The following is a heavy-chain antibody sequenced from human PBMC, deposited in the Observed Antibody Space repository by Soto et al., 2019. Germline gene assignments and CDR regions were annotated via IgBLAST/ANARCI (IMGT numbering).Heavy chain of an antibody. CDR3: VKVINKRDRNLCDLWHV. J-gene: IGHJ3*01. CDR2: ISWKSGNI. V-gene: IGHV3-9*01. CDR1: GFTFDEYA. Sequence: GGSLRPSCAASGFTFDEYAIHWVRQAPGKGLEWVAGISWKSGNIGYADSVRGRFTVSRDNANNSLSLQMSSLRAEDTALYCFVKVINKRDRNLCDLWHVWGQGTMVTVSS. D-gene: IGHD3-3*01.